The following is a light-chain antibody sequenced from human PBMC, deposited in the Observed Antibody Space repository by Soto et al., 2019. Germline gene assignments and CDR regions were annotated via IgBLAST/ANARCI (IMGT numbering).Light chain of an antibody. V-gene: IGKV3-20*01. J-gene: IGKJ4*01. CDR1: QSVSSSY. Sequence: EIVLTQSPGPLSLSPGERATLSCRASQSVSSSYLAWYQQKPGQAPRLLIYGAFSRATGIPDRFSGSGSGTHFTLTISRLEPEDGEVYYCQQYGSFTLTFNGGTNVQIK. CDR3: QQYGSFTLT. CDR2: GAF.